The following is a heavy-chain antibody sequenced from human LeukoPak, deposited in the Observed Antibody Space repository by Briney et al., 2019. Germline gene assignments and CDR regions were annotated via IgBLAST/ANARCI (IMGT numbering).Heavy chain of an antibody. CDR2: IRSDGTNK. CDR1: GFAVTSHG. V-gene: IGHV3-30*02. J-gene: IGHJ4*02. D-gene: IGHD5-12*01. Sequence: GGSLRLSCAASGFAVTSHGLHWVRQTPGKGLEWVAFIRSDGTNKFYADSVKGRFTISRDDSKNTLYLQMNSLKAEDTAVYYCAKDQGYSGYDPGDYWGQGTLVTVSS. CDR3: AKDQGYSGYDPGDY.